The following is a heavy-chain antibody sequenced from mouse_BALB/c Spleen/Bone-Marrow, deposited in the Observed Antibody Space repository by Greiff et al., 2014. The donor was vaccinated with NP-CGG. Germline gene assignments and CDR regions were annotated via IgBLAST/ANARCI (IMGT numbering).Heavy chain of an antibody. V-gene: IGHV5-12-1*01. CDR2: ISSGGGST. D-gene: IGHD1-1*01. CDR3: ARQILRGFGY. J-gene: IGHJ3*02. Sequence: DVMLVESGGGLVKPGGSLKLSCAASGFAFSSYDMSWVRQTPEKRLEWVAYISSGGGSTYYADTVKGRFTISRDNAKNTLYLQISSLKSEDTAMYYCARQILRGFGYWGQGTPVTVSA. CDR1: GFAFSSYD.